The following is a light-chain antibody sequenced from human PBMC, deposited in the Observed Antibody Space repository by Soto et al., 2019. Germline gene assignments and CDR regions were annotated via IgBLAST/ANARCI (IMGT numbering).Light chain of an antibody. J-gene: IGLJ2*01. V-gene: IGLV1-47*01. CDR3: AAWDDSLSGVV. CDR2: RNN. CDR1: SSNIGSNY. Sequence: QSVLTQPPSASGTPGQRVTISCSGSSSNIGSNYVYWYQQLPGTAPKPLIYRNNQRPSGVPDRFSGSKSGTSASLAISRLRSEDEAEYYCAAWDDSLSGVVFGGGTKLTVL.